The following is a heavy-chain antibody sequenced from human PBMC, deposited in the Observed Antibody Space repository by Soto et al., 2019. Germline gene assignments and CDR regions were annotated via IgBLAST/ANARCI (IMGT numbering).Heavy chain of an antibody. CDR3: ARDDSGFSGSHYIDYFNY. CDR2: INPNSGGT. CDR1: GYTFTGYY. Sequence: GASVKVSCKASGYTFTGYYMHWVRQAPGQGLEWMGWINPNSGGTNYAQKFQGWVTMTRDTSISTAYMELSRLRSDDTAVYYCARDDSGFSGSHYIDYFNYWGQGALVTV. V-gene: IGHV1-2*04. D-gene: IGHD1-26*01. J-gene: IGHJ4*02.